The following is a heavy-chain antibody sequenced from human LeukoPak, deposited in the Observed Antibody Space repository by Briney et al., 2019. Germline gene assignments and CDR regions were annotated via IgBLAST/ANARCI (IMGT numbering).Heavy chain of an antibody. D-gene: IGHD3-9*01. V-gene: IGHV3-48*03. Sequence: GGSLRLSCAASGFTFSSYEMNWVRQAPGKGLEWVSYISSSGSTIYYADSVKGRFTISRDNAKNSLYLQMNSLRAEDTAVYYCARGPASDILTGYIRTYYMDVWGKGTTVTISS. J-gene: IGHJ6*03. CDR1: GFTFSSYE. CDR3: ARGPASDILTGYIRTYYMDV. CDR2: ISSSGSTI.